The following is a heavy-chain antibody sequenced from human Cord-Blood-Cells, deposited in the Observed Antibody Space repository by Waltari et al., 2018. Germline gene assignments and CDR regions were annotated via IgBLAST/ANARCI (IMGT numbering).Heavy chain of an antibody. V-gene: IGHV1-2*02. CDR1: GYTFTGYY. D-gene: IGHD1-26*01. CDR2: INPNRGGT. Sequence: QVQLVQSGAEVKKPGASVKVSCKASGYTFTGYYMHWVRQAPGQGLEWMGWINPNRGGTNYAQKIQGRVTMTRDTSISTAYMELSRLRSDDTAVDYCARDLSGSYYWFDPWGQGTLVTVSS. J-gene: IGHJ5*02. CDR3: ARDLSGSYYWFDP.